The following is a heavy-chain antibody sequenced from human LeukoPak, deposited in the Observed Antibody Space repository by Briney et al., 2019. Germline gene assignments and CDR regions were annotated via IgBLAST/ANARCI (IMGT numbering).Heavy chain of an antibody. CDR2: IYSGGST. J-gene: IGHJ3*02. CDR3: ARGHNWNDRGAFDI. Sequence: PGGSLRLSCAASGFSVSSNYMSWVRQAPGKGLEWVSSIYSGGSTYYADSVKGRFTISRDSSKSTLYLQMSSLRAEDTAVYYCARGHNWNDRGAFDIWGQGTMVTVSS. D-gene: IGHD1-1*01. CDR1: GFSVSSNY. V-gene: IGHV3-53*01.